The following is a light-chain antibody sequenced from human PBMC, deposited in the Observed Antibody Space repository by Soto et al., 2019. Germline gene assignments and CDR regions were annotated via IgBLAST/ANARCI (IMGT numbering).Light chain of an antibody. Sequence: LTQPPSASGSPGQAVTISCTGTSSDVGGYNYVSWYQQHPGKAPKFMIYEVSKRPSGVPDRFSGSKSGNTASLTVSGLQAEDEADYYCSSYAGSNNFVFGTG. CDR2: EVS. V-gene: IGLV2-8*01. CDR1: SSDVGGYNY. CDR3: SSYAGSNNFV. J-gene: IGLJ1*01.